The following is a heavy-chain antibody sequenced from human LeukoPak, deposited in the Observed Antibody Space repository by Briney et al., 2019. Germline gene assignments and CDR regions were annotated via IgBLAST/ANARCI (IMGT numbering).Heavy chain of an antibody. D-gene: IGHD6-19*01. CDR2: IIPILGIA. J-gene: IGHJ4*02. V-gene: IGHV1-69*02. CDR1: GGTFSSYT. Sequence: ASVKVSCKASGGTFSSYTISWVRQAPGQGLEWMGRIIPILGIANYAQKFQGRVTITADKSTGTAYMGLGSLRSEDTAVYYCATIAVAVGYWGQGTLVTVSS. CDR3: ATIAVAVGY.